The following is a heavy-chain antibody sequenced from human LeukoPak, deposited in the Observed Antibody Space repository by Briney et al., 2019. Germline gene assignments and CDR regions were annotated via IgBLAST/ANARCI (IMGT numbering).Heavy chain of an antibody. J-gene: IGHJ6*03. D-gene: IGHD6-19*01. Sequence: ASVKVSCKASGYTFTGYYMHWVRQAPGQGLEWMGRINPNSGGTNYAQKFQGRVTMTRDTSISTACMELSRLGSDDTAVYYCARDAGGWYYYYYMDVWGKGTTVTVSS. CDR3: ARDAGGWYYYYYMDV. CDR1: GYTFTGYY. V-gene: IGHV1-2*06. CDR2: INPNSGGT.